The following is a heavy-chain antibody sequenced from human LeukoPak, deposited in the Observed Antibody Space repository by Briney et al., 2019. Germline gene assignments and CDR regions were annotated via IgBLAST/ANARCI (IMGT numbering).Heavy chain of an antibody. CDR1: GFTFSDYY. CDR3: ARDSARVGYCSGGSCPGWGY. D-gene: IGHD2-15*01. Sequence: PGGSLRLSCAASGFTFSDYYMSWIRQAPGKGLEWVSYISSSGTFTTYADSVKGRFTISRDNAKNSLYLQMNSLRAGDTAVYYCARDSARVGYCSGGSCPGWGYWGQGTLVTVSS. CDR2: ISSSGTFT. V-gene: IGHV3-11*06. J-gene: IGHJ4*02.